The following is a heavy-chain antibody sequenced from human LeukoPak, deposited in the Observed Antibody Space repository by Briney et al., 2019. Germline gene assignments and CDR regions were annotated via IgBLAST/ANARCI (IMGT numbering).Heavy chain of an antibody. CDR3: TRDWLLRFSQGGFDY. Sequence: ASVKVSCKASGYSFIDYYIHWVRQAPGQGLEWLGWINPNGGDTDYAQKFQGRVTMTRDTSINTVYMDLNSLGSDDTAVYYCTRDWLLRFSQGGFDYWGQGTLVTVSS. CDR1: GYSFIDYY. D-gene: IGHD3-3*01. J-gene: IGHJ4*02. CDR2: INPNGGDT. V-gene: IGHV1-2*02.